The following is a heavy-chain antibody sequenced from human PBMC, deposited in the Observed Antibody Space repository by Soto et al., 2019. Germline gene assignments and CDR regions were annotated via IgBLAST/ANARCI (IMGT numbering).Heavy chain of an antibody. D-gene: IGHD5-18*01. J-gene: IGHJ6*02. Sequence: QVQLVQSGAEVKKPGSSVKVSCKASGGTFSSYASSWVRQAPGQGLEWMGGIIPIFGTANYAQKFQGRVTITADESTSAAYMELRSLRSEDTAVYYCASHSYGYFPHYYHGMDVWGQGTTVTGSS. CDR3: ASHSYGYFPHYYHGMDV. CDR1: GGTFSSYA. V-gene: IGHV1-69*12. CDR2: IIPIFGTA.